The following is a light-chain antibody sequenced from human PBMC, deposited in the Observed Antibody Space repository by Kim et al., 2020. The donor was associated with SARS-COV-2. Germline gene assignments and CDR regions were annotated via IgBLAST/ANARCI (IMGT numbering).Light chain of an antibody. CDR2: DSS. V-gene: IGKV3-20*01. J-gene: IGKJ1*01. Sequence: SPEEEATISCKHNQTMSNRWLTWYQQNPGPAPSPLIYDSSFRATGIPDRFSGSGSGRDFTLTISRLEAEDFAVYFCQQYDTSKTFGQGTKVDIK. CDR1: QTMSNRW. CDR3: QQYDTSKT.